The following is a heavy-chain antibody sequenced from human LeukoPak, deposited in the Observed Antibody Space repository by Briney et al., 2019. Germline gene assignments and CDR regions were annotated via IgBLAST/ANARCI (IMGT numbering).Heavy chain of an antibody. J-gene: IGHJ4*02. Sequence: GGSLRLSCAASGFTFSSYWMSCVRQAPGKGLEWVANIKQGGSEKYYVDSVKGRFTISRDNAKNSLYLQMKSLRVEDTAVYYCAKGHADSSGYYYFDSWGQGTLVTVPS. CDR2: IKQGGSEK. CDR3: AKGHADSSGYYYFDS. D-gene: IGHD3-22*01. CDR1: GFTFSSYW. V-gene: IGHV3-7*03.